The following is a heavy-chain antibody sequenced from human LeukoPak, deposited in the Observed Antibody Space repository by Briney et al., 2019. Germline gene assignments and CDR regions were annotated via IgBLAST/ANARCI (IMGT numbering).Heavy chain of an antibody. CDR2: ISGSGGDT. J-gene: IGHJ4*02. CDR1: GFSISNFA. D-gene: IGHD3-10*01. CDR3: ANDRPRGSDY. V-gene: IGHV3-23*01. Sequence: PGGSMRDCCAASGFSISNFAMSWDRQAPGKGLQWVSAISGSGGDTDYEDSVKGRFTMSRDNSTTTLYLQMNSLRAEDTAVYYCANDRPRGSDYWGQGTLVTVSS.